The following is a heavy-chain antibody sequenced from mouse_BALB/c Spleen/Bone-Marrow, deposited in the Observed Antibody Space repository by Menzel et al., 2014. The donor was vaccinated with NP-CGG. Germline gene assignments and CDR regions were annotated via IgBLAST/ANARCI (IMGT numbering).Heavy chain of an antibody. D-gene: IGHD1-1*01. J-gene: IGHJ4*01. CDR2: IDPYNSVT. Sequence: VQLQQSGPELVKPGASVKVSCKASAYSFTDYNMYWVKQSHGKSLEWIGSIDPYNSVTNYSQKFKDKATLTVDKSSSTAFMHLNSLTSEDSAVYYCARSFGFGSSLFAMDYWGQGTSVTVSS. CDR1: AYSFTDYN. CDR3: ARSFGFGSSLFAMDY. V-gene: IGHV1S135*01.